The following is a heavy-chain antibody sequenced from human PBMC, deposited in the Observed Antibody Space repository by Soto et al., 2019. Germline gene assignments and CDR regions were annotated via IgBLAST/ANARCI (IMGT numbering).Heavy chain of an antibody. D-gene: IGHD3-10*01. CDR2: IHPDDSDT. Sequence: GDPLKISANGFGYMFTSFWIGWVRQMPGKGLEWMGIIHPDDSDTKYNQPFQGQVTISADKSISTAYLQWSSLKASDTAMYYCARHNLSGFDYWGQGTLVTASS. CDR3: ARHNLSGFDY. V-gene: IGHV5-51*01. CDR1: GYMFTSFW. J-gene: IGHJ4*02.